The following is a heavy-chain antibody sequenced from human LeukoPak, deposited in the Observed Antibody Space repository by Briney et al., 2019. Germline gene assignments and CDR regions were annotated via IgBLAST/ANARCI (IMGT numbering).Heavy chain of an antibody. V-gene: IGHV3-15*01. CDR1: GFTFSNAS. CDR3: RGGVDS. Sequence: GGSLRLSCTASGFTFSNASMSWVRQAPGKGLEWVGRINSKTDGGTTDYAAPVKGRFTISRDDSKNTLYLQMNSLKTEDTAVYYCRGGVDSWGQGTLVTVSS. CDR2: INSKTDGGTT. D-gene: IGHD3-16*01. J-gene: IGHJ4*02.